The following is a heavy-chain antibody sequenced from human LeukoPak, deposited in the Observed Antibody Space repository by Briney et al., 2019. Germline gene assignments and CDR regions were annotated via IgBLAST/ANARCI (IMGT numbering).Heavy chain of an antibody. Sequence: GGSLRLSCAASGFTFSSYGMSWVRQAPGKGLEWVSVIYSGGSTYYADSVKGRFTISRDNSKNTLYLQMNSLRAEDTAVYYCAKYYSYAIDAFDIWGQGTMVTVSS. CDR2: IYSGGST. J-gene: IGHJ3*02. D-gene: IGHD5-18*01. CDR3: AKYYSYAIDAFDI. CDR1: GFTFSSYG. V-gene: IGHV3-23*03.